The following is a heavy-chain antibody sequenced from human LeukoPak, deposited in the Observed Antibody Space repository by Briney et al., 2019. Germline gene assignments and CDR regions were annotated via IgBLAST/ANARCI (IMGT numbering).Heavy chain of an antibody. V-gene: IGHV4-39*07. J-gene: IGHJ3*02. CDR2: IYYSGST. CDR1: GGSISSSSYY. CDR3: ASPDYYDSSGYLHHDAFDI. Sequence: SETLSLTCTVSGGSISSSSYYWGWIRQPPGKGLEWIGSIYYSGSTYYNPSLKSRVTISVDTSKNQFSLKLSSVTAADTAVYYCASPDYYDSSGYLHHDAFDIWGQGTMVTVSS. D-gene: IGHD3-22*01.